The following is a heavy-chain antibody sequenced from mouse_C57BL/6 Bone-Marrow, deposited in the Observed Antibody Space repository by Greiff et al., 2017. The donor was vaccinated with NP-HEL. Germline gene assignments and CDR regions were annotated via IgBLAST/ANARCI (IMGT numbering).Heavy chain of an antibody. CDR3: ARARYSTTVEATRYWYVDV. Sequence: EVKLVESGGGLVKPGASLKLSCAASGFTFSSYAMSWVRQTPEKRLEWVATISAGGRYTYYPDNVQGRFTFSRDNAKNNQYLQRSHLTSEDTSMYYGARARYSTTVEATRYWYVDVWGTGTTVTVSS. CDR2: ISAGGRYT. CDR1: GFTFSSYA. J-gene: IGHJ1*03. D-gene: IGHD1-1*01. V-gene: IGHV5-4*03.